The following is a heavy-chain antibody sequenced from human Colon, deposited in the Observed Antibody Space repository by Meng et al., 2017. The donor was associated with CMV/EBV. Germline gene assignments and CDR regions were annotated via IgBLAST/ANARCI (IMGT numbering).Heavy chain of an antibody. D-gene: IGHD6-13*01. J-gene: IGHJ6*02. CDR1: GFTFKNYG. Sequence: GESLKISCAASGFTFKNYGMHWVRQAPGKGLEWVAFIRHDGTTQYYVDSVKGRFTISRDNSKNTLYVQMSSLRSEDTAVYYCAKDLVYSSPYFYGMDVWGQGTTVTVSS. CDR2: IRHDGTTQ. V-gene: IGHV3-30*02. CDR3: AKDLVYSSPYFYGMDV.